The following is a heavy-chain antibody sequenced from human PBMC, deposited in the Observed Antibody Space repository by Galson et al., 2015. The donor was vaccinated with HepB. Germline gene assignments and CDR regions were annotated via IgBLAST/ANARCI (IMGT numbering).Heavy chain of an antibody. D-gene: IGHD3-16*02. J-gene: IGHJ3*02. CDR3: AHVMITFGGVIGPDAFDI. V-gene: IGHV2-5*02. CDR2: IYWDDDD. Sequence: PALVKPTQTLTLTCTFSGFSLSSTGVGVGWIRQPPGKALEWHAVIYWDDDDRYSPSLKSRLKITKDTSKNQVVLTMTNMDPVDTATYYCAHVMITFGGVIGPDAFDIWGQGTMVTVSS. CDR1: GFSLSSTGVG.